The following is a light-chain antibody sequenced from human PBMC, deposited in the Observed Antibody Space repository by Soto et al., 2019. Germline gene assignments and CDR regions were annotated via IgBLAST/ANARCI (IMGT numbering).Light chain of an antibody. CDR2: AAY. Sequence: DIQMTQAPSSLSASVGDRVTITCRARQDISTYLAWYQQKPGKVPKLLISAAYTLQSGVPPRFSGSGSGTDFTITISSLQPEDVAPYYCQKYDNAPLTFGGGSEVEIK. CDR1: QDISTY. CDR3: QKYDNAPLT. V-gene: IGKV1-27*01. J-gene: IGKJ4*02.